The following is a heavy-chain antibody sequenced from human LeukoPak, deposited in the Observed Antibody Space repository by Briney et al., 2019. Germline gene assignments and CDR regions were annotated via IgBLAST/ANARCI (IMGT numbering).Heavy chain of an antibody. CDR1: GFIFDDYA. D-gene: IGHD4-17*01. CDR3: VKEKSGDYGLDV. Sequence: GGSLRLSCAASGFIFDDYAMNWVRQAPGKGLEWVSGINWNSGSIGYADSVKGRLTISRDNAKNSLYLQMNSLRPEDTALYYCVKEKSGDYGLDVWGQGTAVTVSS. V-gene: IGHV3-9*01. CDR2: INWNSGSI. J-gene: IGHJ6*02.